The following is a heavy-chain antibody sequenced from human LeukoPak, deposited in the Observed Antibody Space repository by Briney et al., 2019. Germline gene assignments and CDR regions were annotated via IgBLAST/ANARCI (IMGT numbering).Heavy chain of an antibody. J-gene: IGHJ4*02. Sequence: GGSLRLSCAASGFTFSSYWMSWVRQAPGKGLEWVGRTRNKANRYTTEYAASVKGRFTISRDDSKNSLYLQMNSLKTEDTAVYYCARATYASGSYNFDYWGQGALVTVSS. D-gene: IGHD3-10*01. CDR3: ARATYASGSYNFDY. CDR1: GFTFSSYW. V-gene: IGHV3-72*01. CDR2: TRNKANRYTT.